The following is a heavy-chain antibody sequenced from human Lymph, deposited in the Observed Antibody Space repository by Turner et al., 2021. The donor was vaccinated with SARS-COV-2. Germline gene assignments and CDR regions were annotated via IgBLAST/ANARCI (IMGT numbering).Heavy chain of an antibody. CDR2: ISYNGSNK. CDR1: GLPFRTYG. CDR3: AKMGGVYCSGGNCYSGRLDY. Sequence: QVQLVASGGGVVQPGRSLRLYCAASGLPFRTYGMHWVRQAQGRGLEGVAVISYNGSNKYYTDAGKGRFTISRDNSKNTLYQQMNSLRAEDTAVYYCAKMGGVYCSGGNCYSGRLDYWGQGTLVTVSS. J-gene: IGHJ4*02. D-gene: IGHD2-15*01. V-gene: IGHV3-30*18.